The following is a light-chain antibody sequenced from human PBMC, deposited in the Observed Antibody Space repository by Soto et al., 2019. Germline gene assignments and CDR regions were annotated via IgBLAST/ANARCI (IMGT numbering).Light chain of an antibody. CDR1: SGHNNYA. CDR3: QTWGTGIQV. Sequence: QPVLTQSPSASASLGASVKLTCTLSSGHNNYAIAWHQQQPEKGPRYLMKVNTDGSHTKGDGIPDRFSGSSSGAERYFTISSLQSEDEADYYCQTWGTGIQVFGGGTKLTVL. CDR2: VNTDGSH. V-gene: IGLV4-69*01. J-gene: IGLJ3*02.